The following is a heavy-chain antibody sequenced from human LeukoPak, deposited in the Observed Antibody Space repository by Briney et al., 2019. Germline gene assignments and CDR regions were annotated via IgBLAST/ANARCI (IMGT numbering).Heavy chain of an antibody. J-gene: IGHJ4*02. CDR1: DVSISSYY. V-gene: IGHV4-59*01. CDR2: IYYSGST. Sequence: SETLSLTCTASDVSISSYYWSWIRQPPGKGLEWIGYIYYSGSTNYNPSLKSRVTISVDTSKNQFSLKLSSVTAADTAVYYCARDLFGYLDYWGQGTLVTVSS. D-gene: IGHD3-10*02. CDR3: ARDLFGYLDY.